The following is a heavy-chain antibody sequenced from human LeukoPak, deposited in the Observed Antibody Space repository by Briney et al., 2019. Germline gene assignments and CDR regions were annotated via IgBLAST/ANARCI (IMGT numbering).Heavy chain of an antibody. CDR2: IIPIFGTA. CDR1: GGTFSSYA. J-gene: IGHJ4*02. V-gene: IGHV1-69*13. CDR3: ARPDEDRGYSYGYNY. D-gene: IGHD5-18*01. Sequence: GASVTVSCKASGGTFSSYAISWVRQAPGQGLEWMGGIIPIFGTANYAQKSQGRVTITADESTSTAYMELSSLRSEDTAVYYCARPDEDRGYSYGYNYWGQGTLVTVSS.